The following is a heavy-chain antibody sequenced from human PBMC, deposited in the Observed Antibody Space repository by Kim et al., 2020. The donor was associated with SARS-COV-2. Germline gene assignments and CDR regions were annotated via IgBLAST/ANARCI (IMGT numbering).Heavy chain of an antibody. CDR1: GYTFTSYA. Sequence: ASVKVSCKASGYTFTSYAMHWVRQAPGQRLEWMGWINAGNGNTKYSQKFQGRVTITRDTSASTAYMELSSLRSEDTAVYYCARQDYDILTGYEAFDYWGQGTLVTVSS. D-gene: IGHD3-9*01. CDR2: INAGNGNT. V-gene: IGHV1-3*01. CDR3: ARQDYDILTGYEAFDY. J-gene: IGHJ4*02.